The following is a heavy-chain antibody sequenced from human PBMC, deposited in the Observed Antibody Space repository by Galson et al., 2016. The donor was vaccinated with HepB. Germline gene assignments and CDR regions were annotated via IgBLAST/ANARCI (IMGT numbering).Heavy chain of an antibody. J-gene: IGHJ6*02. D-gene: IGHD3-3*01. CDR3: ARAYYDFVYGMDV. CDR1: GFSFKNYD. V-gene: IGHV3-13*01. CDR2: IDAAGAT. Sequence: SLRLSCAASGFSFKNYDMHWVRQTTGKGLEWVSTIDAAGATYYLGSVKGRFAISRENAKNSLYLQVNSLRAEDTAIYYCARAYYDFVYGMDVWGQRTTVTVSS.